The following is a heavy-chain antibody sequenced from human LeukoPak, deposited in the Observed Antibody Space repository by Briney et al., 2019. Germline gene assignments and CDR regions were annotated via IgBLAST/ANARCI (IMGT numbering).Heavy chain of an antibody. J-gene: IGHJ4*02. CDR2: INPNSGGT. Sequence: ASVKVSCKASGYTFTGYYMHWVRQAPGQGLEWMGWINPNSGGTNYAQKFQGRVTMTRDTSISTAYMELSRLRSDDTAVYYCARGGIMITFGGVIAPLDYWGQGTLVTVSS. CDR1: GYTFTGYY. V-gene: IGHV1-2*02. CDR3: ARGGIMITFGGVIAPLDY. D-gene: IGHD3-16*02.